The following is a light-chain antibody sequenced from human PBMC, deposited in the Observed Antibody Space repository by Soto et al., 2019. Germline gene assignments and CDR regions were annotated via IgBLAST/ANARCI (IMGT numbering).Light chain of an antibody. V-gene: IGKV1-39*01. CDR1: QTISTY. Sequence: DIQMTQSPSSLSASVGDRVTITCRASQTISTYLNWYQQKPGKAPKLLIYAASTLKSGVPSRFSVSGSGTEFTLTINSLQPEDFATSYCQQSHGIPYTFGQGTKLEIK. CDR3: QQSHGIPYT. J-gene: IGKJ2*01. CDR2: AAS.